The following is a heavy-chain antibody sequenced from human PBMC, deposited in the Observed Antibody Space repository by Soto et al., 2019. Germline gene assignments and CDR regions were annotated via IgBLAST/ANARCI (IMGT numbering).Heavy chain of an antibody. CDR1: GFTFSSYA. V-gene: IGHV3-30-3*01. CDR3: ARVDYYDSSGPVYTLEQYYYYYGMDV. D-gene: IGHD3-22*01. J-gene: IGHJ6*02. Sequence: GGSLRLSCAASGFTFSSYAMHWVRQAPGKGLEWVAVISYDGSNKYYADSVKGRFTISRDNSKNTLYLQMNSLRAEDTAVYYCARVDYYDSSGPVYTLEQYYYYYGMDVWGQGTTVTVSS. CDR2: ISYDGSNK.